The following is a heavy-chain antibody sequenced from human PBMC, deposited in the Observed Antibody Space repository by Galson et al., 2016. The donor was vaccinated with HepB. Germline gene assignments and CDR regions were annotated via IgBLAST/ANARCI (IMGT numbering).Heavy chain of an antibody. V-gene: IGHV6-1*01. D-gene: IGHD3-16*02. Sequence: CAISWDSVSSNSAAWNWIRQSPSRGLEWLGRTYYRSKWYNDYAVSVKSRITINPDTSKNQFSLQLNSVTPEDTAVYYCARGELSLSSFWFDYWGQGTLVTVSS. CDR2: TYYRSKWYN. CDR3: ARGELSLSSFWFDY. CDR1: WDSVSSNSAA. J-gene: IGHJ4*02.